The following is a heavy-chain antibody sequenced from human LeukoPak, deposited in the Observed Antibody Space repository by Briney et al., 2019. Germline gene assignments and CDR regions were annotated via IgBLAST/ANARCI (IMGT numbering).Heavy chain of an antibody. V-gene: IGHV4-34*01. Sequence: SETLSLTCAVYGGSFSGYYWSWIRQPPGKGLEWIGEINHSGNTNHNPSRKSRVTISVDKSQNHFSLKLTSLNTADTAVYYCATSRFSGGLGRFDPWGQGTLVTVSS. CDR1: GGSFSGYY. CDR3: ATSRFSGGLGRFDP. J-gene: IGHJ5*02. CDR2: INHSGNT. D-gene: IGHD3-10*01.